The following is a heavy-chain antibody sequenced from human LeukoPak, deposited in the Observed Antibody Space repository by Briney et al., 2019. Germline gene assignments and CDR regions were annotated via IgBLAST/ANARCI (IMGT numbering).Heavy chain of an antibody. CDR2: IYYSGST. J-gene: IGHJ6*03. CDR3: ARELQYSSSPDYYYYYMDV. V-gene: IGHV4-59*01. Sequence: SETLSLTCTVSGGSISSYYWSWIRQPPGKGLEWIGYIYYSGSTDYNPSLKSRVTISVDTSMNQFSLKLSSVTAADTAVYYCARELQYSSSPDYYYYYMDVWGKGTTVTVSS. CDR1: GGSISSYY. D-gene: IGHD6-6*01.